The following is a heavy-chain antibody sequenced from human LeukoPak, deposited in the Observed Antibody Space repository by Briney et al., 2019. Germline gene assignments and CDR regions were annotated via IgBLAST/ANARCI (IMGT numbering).Heavy chain of an antibody. D-gene: IGHD3-22*01. CDR1: GFTFSTYG. CDR3: AKGAYYSDSSFYYYGDY. Sequence: GGSLRLSCAASGFTFSTYGIHWVRQAPGKGLEWVAFIRYDGSNKYYADSVKGRFTISRDNSKNTLYLQMNSLRPEDTAVHYCAKGAYYSDSSFYYYGDYWGQGTLVTVSS. V-gene: IGHV3-30*02. J-gene: IGHJ4*02. CDR2: IRYDGSNK.